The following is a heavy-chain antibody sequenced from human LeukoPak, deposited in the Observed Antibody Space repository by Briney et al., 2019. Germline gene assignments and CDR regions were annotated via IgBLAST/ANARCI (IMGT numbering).Heavy chain of an antibody. D-gene: IGHD3-3*01. CDR3: AKDPPYYDFWSGTAYYFDY. CDR1: GFTISSYA. CDR2: ISGSGGST. Sequence: GGSPRLSCAASGFTISSYAMSWVRQAPGKGLEWVSAISGSGGSTYYADSVKGRFTISRDNSKNTLYLQMNSLRAEDTAVYYCAKDPPYYDFWSGTAYYFDYWGQGTLVTVSS. J-gene: IGHJ4*02. V-gene: IGHV3-23*01.